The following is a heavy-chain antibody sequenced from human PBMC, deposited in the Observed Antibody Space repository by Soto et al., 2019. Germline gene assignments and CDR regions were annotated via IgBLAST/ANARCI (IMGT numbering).Heavy chain of an antibody. D-gene: IGHD6-6*01. CDR3: ARQIKVAAPGYFDY. CDR1: GGSISSSSYY. CDR2: IYYSGST. V-gene: IGHV4-39*01. Sequence: SETLSLTCTVSGGSISSSSYYWGWIRQPPGKGLEWIGSIYYSGSTYYNPSLKSRVTISVDTSKNQFSLKLSSVTAADTAVYYCARQIKVAAPGYFDYWGQGTLVTVSS. J-gene: IGHJ4*02.